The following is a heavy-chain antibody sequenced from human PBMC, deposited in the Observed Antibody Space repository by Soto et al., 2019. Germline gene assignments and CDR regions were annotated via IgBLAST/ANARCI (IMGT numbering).Heavy chain of an antibody. CDR1: GFTFDDYG. CDR2: VSSNSGYI. D-gene: IGHD5-18*01. CDR3: AKDRYSYGYSLFDY. V-gene: IGHV3-9*01. J-gene: IGHJ4*02. Sequence: GGSLRLSCAASGFTFDDYGMHWVRQAPGKGLEWVSYVSSNSGYIAYADSVKGRFTISRDNSKNTLYLQMNSLRAEDTAVYYCAKDRYSYGYSLFDYWGQGTLVTVSS.